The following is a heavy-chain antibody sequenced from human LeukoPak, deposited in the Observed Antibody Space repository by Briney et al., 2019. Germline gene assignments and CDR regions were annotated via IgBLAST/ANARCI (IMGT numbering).Heavy chain of an antibody. Sequence: PGGSLRLSCAASGFTFRSYGIHWVRQAPGKGLEWAAIIWYDGTNKYYADSVKGRFTISRDNSKNTLYLQMNSLRVEDTAVYYCASGRMVRGVTISYYFDYWGQGTLVTVPS. J-gene: IGHJ4*02. D-gene: IGHD3-10*01. CDR1: GFTFRSYG. V-gene: IGHV3-33*01. CDR3: ASGRMVRGVTISYYFDY. CDR2: IWYDGTNK.